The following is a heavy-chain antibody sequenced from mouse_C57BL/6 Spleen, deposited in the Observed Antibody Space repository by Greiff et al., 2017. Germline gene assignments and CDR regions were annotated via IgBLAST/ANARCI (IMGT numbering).Heavy chain of an antibody. J-gene: IGHJ2*01. CDR3: ARSAGSRYYFDY. D-gene: IGHD1-1*01. CDR2: IYPGSGNT. V-gene: IGHV1-66*01. Sequence: QVQLQQSGPELVKPGASVKISCKASGYSFTSYYIHWVKQRPGQGLEWIGWIYPGSGNTKYNEKFKGKATLTADTSSSTAYMQLSSLTSEASAVYYCARSAGSRYYFDYWGQGTTLTVSS. CDR1: GYSFTSYY.